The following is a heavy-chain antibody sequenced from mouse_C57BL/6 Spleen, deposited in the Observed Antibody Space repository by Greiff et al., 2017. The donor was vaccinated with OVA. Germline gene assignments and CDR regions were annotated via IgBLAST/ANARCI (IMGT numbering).Heavy chain of an antibody. V-gene: IGHV1-64*01. J-gene: IGHJ4*01. CDR2: IHPNSGST. CDR1: GYTFTSYW. D-gene: IGHD4-1*01. CDR3: ARRLTGSDYYAMDY. Sequence: VQLQQPGAELVKPGASVKLSCKASGYTFTSYWMHWVKQRPGQGLEWIGMIHPNSGSTNYNEKFKSKATLTVDKSSSTAYMQLSSLTSEDSAVYYCARRLTGSDYYAMDYWGQGTSVTVSS.